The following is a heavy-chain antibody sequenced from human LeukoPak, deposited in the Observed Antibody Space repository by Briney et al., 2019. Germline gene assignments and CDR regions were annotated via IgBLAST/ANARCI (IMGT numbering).Heavy chain of an antibody. CDR3: AKGGYDYVWGSYDY. Sequence: PEGSLRLSCAASGFTFSSYAMSWVRQAPGKGLEWVSAISGSGGSTYYADSVKGRFTISRDNSKNTLYLQMNSLRAEDTAVYYCAKGGYDYVWGSYDYWGQGTLVTVSS. CDR2: ISGSGGST. D-gene: IGHD3-16*01. J-gene: IGHJ4*02. V-gene: IGHV3-23*01. CDR1: GFTFSSYA.